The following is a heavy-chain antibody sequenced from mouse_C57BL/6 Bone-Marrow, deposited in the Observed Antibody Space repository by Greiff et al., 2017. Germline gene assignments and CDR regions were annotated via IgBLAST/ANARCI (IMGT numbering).Heavy chain of an antibody. CDR2: ILAGSGST. CDR3: ARRCLLRDLDY. Sequence: VKLMESGAELMKPGASVKLSCKATGYTFTGYWIAWVKQRPGNGLEWIGAILAGSGSTNYNEKLKGKATFTANTSSNIPYMQLSSLTTEVSAIYYWARRCLLRDLDYWGQGTTLTVSS. D-gene: IGHD2-3*01. CDR1: GYTFTGYW. J-gene: IGHJ2*01. V-gene: IGHV1-9*01.